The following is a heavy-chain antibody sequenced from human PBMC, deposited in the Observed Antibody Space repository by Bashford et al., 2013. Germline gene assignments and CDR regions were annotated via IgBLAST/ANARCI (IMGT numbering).Heavy chain of an antibody. CDR2: IYYGGGT. J-gene: IGHJ4*02. Sequence: SETLSLTCTVSGGSVSSGSYYWSWIRQPPGKGLEWMGYIYYGGGTNYNPSLESRVTISVDTSKNQFSLKLSSVTAADTAVYYCARDGTARQFDYWGQGTLVTVSS. CDR1: GGSVSSGSYY. V-gene: IGHV4-61*01. CDR3: ARDGTARQFDY. D-gene: IGHD6-6*01.